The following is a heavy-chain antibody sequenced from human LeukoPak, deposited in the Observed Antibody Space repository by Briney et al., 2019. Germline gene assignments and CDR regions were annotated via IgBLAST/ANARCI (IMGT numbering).Heavy chain of an antibody. Sequence: GGSLRLSCAASGFRFSYHDMHWVRQAPGKGLEFVSSICAAGAHTFYADSVKGRFTISRENFQSTMYLQMDGLRPEDSALYYCARELGGTKTGGFDIWGQGTVVTVSS. CDR2: ICAAGAHT. CDR1: GFRFSYHD. J-gene: IGHJ3*02. CDR3: ARELGGTKTGGFDI. D-gene: IGHD1-14*01. V-gene: IGHV3-64*02.